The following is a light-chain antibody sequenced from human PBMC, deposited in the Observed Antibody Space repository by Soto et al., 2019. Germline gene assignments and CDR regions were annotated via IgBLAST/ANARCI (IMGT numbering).Light chain of an antibody. V-gene: IGKV3-20*01. J-gene: IGKJ5*01. CDR3: QQYGSSPTT. Sequence: EIVLTQSPGTLSLSPGERATLSCRASQSVSSSYLAWYQQKPGQAPGLLIYGTSKRARGVPDRFSGSGSGADFALTISRLEPEDFAVYYCQQYGSSPTTFGQGTRLEIK. CDR1: QSVSSSY. CDR2: GTS.